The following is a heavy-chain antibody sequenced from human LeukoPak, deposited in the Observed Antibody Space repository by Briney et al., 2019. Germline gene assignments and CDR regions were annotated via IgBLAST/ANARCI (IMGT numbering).Heavy chain of an antibody. CDR2: IIPIFGTA. CDR1: GGTFSSYA. CDR3: ARSEQFPYYMDV. J-gene: IGHJ6*03. V-gene: IGHV1-69*06. Sequence: ASVKVSCKASGGTFSSYAISWVRQAPGQGLEWMGGIIPIFGTANYAQKFQGRVTITADKSTSTAYMELSSLRSEDTAVYYCARSEQFPYYMDVWGKGTTVTVSS. D-gene: IGHD6-19*01.